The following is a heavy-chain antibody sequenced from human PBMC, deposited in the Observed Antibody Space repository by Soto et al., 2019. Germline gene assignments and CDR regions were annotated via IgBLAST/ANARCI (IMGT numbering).Heavy chain of an antibody. CDR1: GGTFGSYA. V-gene: IGHV1-69*13. J-gene: IGHJ6*02. CDR3: ARGRRFLEWSGSLTRPNYYYGMDV. Sequence: SVKVSCKASGGTFGSYASSWVRQAPGQGLEWMGGIIPIFGTANYAQKFQGRVTITADESTSTAYMELSSLRSEDTAVYYCARGRRFLEWSGSLTRPNYYYGMDVWGQGTTVTVSS. D-gene: IGHD3-3*01. CDR2: IIPIFGTA.